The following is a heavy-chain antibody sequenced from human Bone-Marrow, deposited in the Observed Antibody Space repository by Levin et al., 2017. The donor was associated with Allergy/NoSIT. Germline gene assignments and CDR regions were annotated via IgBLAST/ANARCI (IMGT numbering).Heavy chain of an antibody. D-gene: IGHD6-19*01. Sequence: QPGGSLRLSCAASGFTVSNNYMNWVRQAPGKGLEWVALIYSSGTTYYADSVKGRFTISRDNSKNTLYLQMTSLRVEDTAVYYCARGDSSGSRGMDYWGQGTLVTVSS. V-gene: IGHV3-53*01. J-gene: IGHJ4*02. CDR3: ARGDSSGSRGMDY. CDR2: IYSSGTT. CDR1: GFTVSNNY.